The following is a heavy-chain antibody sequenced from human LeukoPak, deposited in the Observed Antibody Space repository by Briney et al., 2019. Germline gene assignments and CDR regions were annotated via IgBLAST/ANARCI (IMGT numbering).Heavy chain of an antibody. V-gene: IGHV3-21*01. J-gene: IGHJ4*02. CDR2: ISSSSSYI. Sequence: PGGSLRLSCAASGFTFSSYSMNWVRQAPGKGLEWVSSISSSSSYIYYADSVKGRFTISRDKPKNTLYLQMNSLRAEDTAVYYCAKAPQENDYADYWGQGTLVTAS. CDR1: GFTFSSYS. CDR3: AKAPQENDYADY.